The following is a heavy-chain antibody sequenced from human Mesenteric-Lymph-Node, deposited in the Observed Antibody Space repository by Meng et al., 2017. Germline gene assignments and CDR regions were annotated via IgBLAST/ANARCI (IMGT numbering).Heavy chain of an antibody. V-gene: IGHV3-21*01. D-gene: IGHD6-6*01. CDR3: ARQTGSNSSGY. CDR2: ISSSSSYI. J-gene: IGHJ4*02. Sequence: GESLKISCAASGFTFSSYSMNWVRQAPGKGLEWVSSISSSSSYIYYADSVKGRFTISRDNAKNSLYLQMNSLRAEDTAVYYCARQTGSNSSGYWGQGTLVTVSS. CDR1: GFTFSSYS.